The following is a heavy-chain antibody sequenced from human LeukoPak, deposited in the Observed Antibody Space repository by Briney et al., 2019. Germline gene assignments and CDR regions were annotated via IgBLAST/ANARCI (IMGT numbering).Heavy chain of an antibody. D-gene: IGHD6-13*01. CDR1: GYTFTGYY. CDR2: INPNSGGT. J-gene: IGHJ5*02. V-gene: IGHV1-2*02. Sequence: ASVKVSCKASGYTFTGYYMHWVRQAPGQGLEWMGWINPNSGGTNYAQKFQGRVTMTRDTSISTAYMELSRLRSDDTAVYYCARGTGGIAATGNWFDPWGQGTLVTVPS. CDR3: ARGTGGIAATGNWFDP.